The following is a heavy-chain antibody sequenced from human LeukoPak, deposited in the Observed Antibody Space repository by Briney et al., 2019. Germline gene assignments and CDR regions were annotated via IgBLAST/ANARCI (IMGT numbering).Heavy chain of an antibody. CDR1: GGSISSYY. Sequence: SETLSLTCTVSGGSISSYYWSWIRQPPGKGLEWIGYIYYSGSTNYNPSLKSRVTISVDTSKNQFSLKLSSVTAADTAVYYCARHAISSGWGNFDYWGQGTLVTVSS. CDR3: ARHAISSGWGNFDY. V-gene: IGHV4-59*08. J-gene: IGHJ4*02. CDR2: IYYSGST. D-gene: IGHD6-19*01.